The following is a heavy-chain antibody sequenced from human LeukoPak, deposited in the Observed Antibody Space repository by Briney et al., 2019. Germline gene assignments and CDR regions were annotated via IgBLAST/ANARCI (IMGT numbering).Heavy chain of an antibody. CDR3: ARRVGSSSWFFDY. D-gene: IGHD6-13*01. CDR2: IYPGDSDT. CDR1: GYSFTSYW. J-gene: IGHJ4*02. Sequence: GESLKISCKGSGYSFTSYWIAWVCQMPGKGLEWMGIIYPGDSDTRYSPSFQGQVTISADKSISTAYLQWSSLKASDTAMYYCARRVGSSSWFFDYWGQGTLVTVSS. V-gene: IGHV5-51*01.